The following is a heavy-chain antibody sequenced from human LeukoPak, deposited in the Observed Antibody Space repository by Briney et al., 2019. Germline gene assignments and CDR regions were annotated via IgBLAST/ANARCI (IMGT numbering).Heavy chain of an antibody. J-gene: IGHJ5*02. CDR2: IYPADSDI. V-gene: IGHV5-51*01. CDR3: ARQVGARYNWFDP. Sequence: GESLKISCKGSGYSINNYWIAWVRQMPGKGLEWMGIIYPADSDIRYSPSFQGQVTISADKSISTAYLQWNSLKASDTAMYYCARQVGARYNWFDPWGQGTLVTVSS. CDR1: GYSINNYW. D-gene: IGHD1-26*01.